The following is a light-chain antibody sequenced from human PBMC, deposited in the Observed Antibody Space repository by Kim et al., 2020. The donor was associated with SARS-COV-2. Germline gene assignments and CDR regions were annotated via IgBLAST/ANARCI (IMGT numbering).Light chain of an antibody. Sequence: EIVMTQFPATLSVSPGERATLSCRASQSVSSNLAWYQQKPGQAPRLLIYGASIRATGIPARFSGSGSGTEFTLTISILQSEDFAVYYCQQYNNWPRAFGGGTKVDIK. CDR2: GAS. CDR3: QQYNNWPRA. V-gene: IGKV3D-15*03. CDR1: QSVSSN. J-gene: IGKJ4*01.